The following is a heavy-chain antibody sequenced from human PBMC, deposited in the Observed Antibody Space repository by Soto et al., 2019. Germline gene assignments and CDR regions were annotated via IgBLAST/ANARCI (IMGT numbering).Heavy chain of an antibody. CDR2: VIDSGSYT. CDR3: ARDNWNSY. V-gene: IGHV3-23*01. J-gene: IGHJ4*02. Sequence: GGSLRLSCAASRFTFSAFAMTWVRQPPGQGLEWVSPVIDSGSYTSDADSVKGRFTISRDNAKNTLFLQMNTLRVDDTAVYYCARDNWNSYWGQGTLVTVSS. CDR1: RFTFSAFA. D-gene: IGHD1-1*01.